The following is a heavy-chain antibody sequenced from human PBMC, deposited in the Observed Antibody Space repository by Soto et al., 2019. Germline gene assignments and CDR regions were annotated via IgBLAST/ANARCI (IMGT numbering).Heavy chain of an antibody. J-gene: IGHJ4*02. CDR3: AGAAVTGTAGLDF. Sequence: ASVKVSCKASGYTFSGFYMHWVRQAPGQGLEWMGWINPNSGGTKSAEKFQGRVTMTRDTSVSTAYMELSRLTSDDTAVYYCAGAAVTGTAGLDFWGQGTQVTVSS. D-gene: IGHD6-19*01. CDR1: GYTFSGFY. V-gene: IGHV1-2*02. CDR2: INPNSGGT.